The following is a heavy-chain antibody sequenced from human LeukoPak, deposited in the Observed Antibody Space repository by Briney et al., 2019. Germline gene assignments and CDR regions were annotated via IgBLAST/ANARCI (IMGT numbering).Heavy chain of an antibody. D-gene: IGHD6-19*01. J-gene: IGHJ6*03. CDR1: GGSISSSSYY. V-gene: IGHV4-39*01. CDR3: ARGLKDSSGWRHYYYYMDV. Sequence: PSETLSLTCTVSGGSISSSSYYWGWIRQPLGKGLEWIGSIYYSGSTYYNPSLKSRVTISVDTSKNQFSLKLSSVTAADTAVYYCARGLKDSSGWRHYYYYMDVWGKGTTVTVSS. CDR2: IYYSGST.